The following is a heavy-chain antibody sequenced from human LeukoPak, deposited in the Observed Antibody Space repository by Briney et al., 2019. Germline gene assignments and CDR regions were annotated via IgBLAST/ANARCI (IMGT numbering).Heavy chain of an antibody. Sequence: KPSETLSLTCTVSGYSISSGYYWGWIRQPPGKGLEWIGSIYHSGSTYYNPSLKSRVTISVDTSKNQFSLKLSSVTAADTAVYYCAKEGANYGSANYPYYFDYWGQGTLVTVSS. CDR2: IYHSGST. J-gene: IGHJ4*02. V-gene: IGHV4-38-2*02. D-gene: IGHD3-10*01. CDR1: GYSISSGYY. CDR3: AKEGANYGSANYPYYFDY.